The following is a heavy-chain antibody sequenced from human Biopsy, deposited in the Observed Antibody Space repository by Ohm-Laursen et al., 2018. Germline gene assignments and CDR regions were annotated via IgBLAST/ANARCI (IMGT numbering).Heavy chain of an antibody. Sequence: SSLRLSCTASGFTFSVYAMHWVRQAPGKGLEWVAIIWYDGSSEYYADSVKGRFTISRGNSKNTVYLQMNSLRVEDTAVYYCARDPIVGSKADGMDVWGQGTTVTVSS. J-gene: IGHJ6*02. CDR1: GFTFSVYA. V-gene: IGHV3-33*01. CDR3: ARDPIVGSKADGMDV. D-gene: IGHD1-26*01. CDR2: IWYDGSSE.